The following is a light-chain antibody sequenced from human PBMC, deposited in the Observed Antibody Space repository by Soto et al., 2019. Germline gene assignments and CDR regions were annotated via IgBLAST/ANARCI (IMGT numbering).Light chain of an antibody. Sequence: QSALTQPASVSGSPGQSITISCTGTSSDVGGYDYVSWYQLHPGKAPKLMVFEVSNRPSGVSYRFSGSKSGNTASLTISGLQAEDEADYYCSSYTGSNNLGFGGGTKLTVL. J-gene: IGLJ3*02. V-gene: IGLV2-14*01. CDR3: SSYTGSNNLG. CDR1: SSDVGGYDY. CDR2: EVS.